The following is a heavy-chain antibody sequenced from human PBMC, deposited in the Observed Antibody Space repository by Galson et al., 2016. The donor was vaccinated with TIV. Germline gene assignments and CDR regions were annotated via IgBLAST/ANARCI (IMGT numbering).Heavy chain of an antibody. Sequence: SLRLSCAASGFTFSNFAMHWVRQAPGKGLEWVAAISYDGSNQYYADTVKGRFTISRDSSKTTLYLQMNSLRAEDTAVYYCARGSSTSYYNFDYWGQGTLVTVSS. CDR3: ARGSSTSYYNFDY. D-gene: IGHD2/OR15-2a*01. CDR1: GFTFSNFA. J-gene: IGHJ4*02. V-gene: IGHV3-30*03. CDR2: ISYDGSNQ.